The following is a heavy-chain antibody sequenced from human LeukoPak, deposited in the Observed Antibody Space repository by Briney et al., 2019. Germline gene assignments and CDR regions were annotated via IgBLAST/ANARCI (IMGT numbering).Heavy chain of an antibody. CDR2: IWYDGSKK. V-gene: IGHV3-33*01. Sequence: GRSLRLSCAASGFTFSNYGFHWVRQAPGKGLEWVAVIWYDGSKKYYADSVKGRFTISRDNSKNTLYLQMGSLRAEDTAVYYCARDYCTSTSCFDYWGQGTLVTVSS. CDR1: GFTFSNYG. CDR3: ARDYCTSTSCFDY. D-gene: IGHD2-2*01. J-gene: IGHJ4*02.